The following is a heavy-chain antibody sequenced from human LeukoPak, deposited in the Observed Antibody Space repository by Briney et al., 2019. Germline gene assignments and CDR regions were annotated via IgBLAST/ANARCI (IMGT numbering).Heavy chain of an antibody. CDR2: ISSSSSYI. Sequence: PGGSLRLSCAASGFTFSSYSMNWVRQAPGKGLEWVSSISSSSSYIYYADSVKGRFTISRDNANNSLYLQMNSLKAEDTAVYYCARGRLAGYSSSSDFDYWGQGTQVTVSS. V-gene: IGHV3-21*01. CDR3: ARGRLAGYSSSSDFDY. J-gene: IGHJ4*02. CDR1: GFTFSSYS. D-gene: IGHD6-13*01.